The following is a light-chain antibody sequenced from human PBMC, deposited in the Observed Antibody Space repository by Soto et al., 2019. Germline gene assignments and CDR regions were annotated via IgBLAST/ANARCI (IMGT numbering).Light chain of an antibody. CDR2: END. V-gene: IGLV1-51*02. CDR1: TSNIRNNY. J-gene: IGLJ3*02. CDR3: GTWDTSLSAGV. Sequence: QSVLTQPPSVSAAPGQKVTISCSGSTSNIRNNYVSWYQQLPGTAPKLLIYENDKRPSGIPDRFSGSKSGASATLGITGLQTGDEADDYCGTWDTSLSAGVFGGGTKLTVL.